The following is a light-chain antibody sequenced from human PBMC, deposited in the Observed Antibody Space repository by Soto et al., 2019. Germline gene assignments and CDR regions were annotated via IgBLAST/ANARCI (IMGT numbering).Light chain of an antibody. CDR2: SSS. CDR3: QQSYRLPLT. Sequence: DIQMTQSPSSLSAFVGDSVTITCHASQRLSTFLNWYHQKPGKAPKLLIYSSSYLQSGVPSNFSGSGSGTDFTLSIVTLPPEDFGTSFCQQSYRLPLTFGGGTKVEI. CDR1: QRLSTF. J-gene: IGKJ4*01. V-gene: IGKV1-39*01.